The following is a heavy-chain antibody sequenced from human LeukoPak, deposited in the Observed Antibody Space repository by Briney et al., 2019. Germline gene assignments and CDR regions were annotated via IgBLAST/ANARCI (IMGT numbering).Heavy chain of an antibody. CDR3: AVDCSSPSCYGQSAFDI. J-gene: IGHJ3*02. CDR2: ISTGGDRA. V-gene: IGHV3-23*01. CDR1: GFTFSNAW. Sequence: GGSLRLSCAASGFTFSNAWMSWVRQAPGRGLEWVSAISTGGDRAYYADSVKGRFTTSRDNSRNTLFLQLNNLRADDTAIYYCAVDCSSPSCYGQSAFDIWGQGTMVTVSS. D-gene: IGHD2-2*01.